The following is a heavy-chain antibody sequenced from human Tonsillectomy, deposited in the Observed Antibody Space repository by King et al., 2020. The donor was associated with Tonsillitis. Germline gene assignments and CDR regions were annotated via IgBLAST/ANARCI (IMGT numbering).Heavy chain of an antibody. CDR1: GNSFSKYW. CDR2: IYPGDSEA. CDR3: ARLAEPYTTIRAFDI. J-gene: IGHJ3*02. V-gene: IGHV5-51*01. Sequence: VQLVESGAEVKKPGESLKISCKTSGNSFSKYWIAWVRQMPGKGLEWMGIIYPGDSEARYSPSFQGQVTISAEKSVSTAYLQWSSLKASDTAVYYCARLAEPYTTIRAFDIWGQGTMVTVSS. D-gene: IGHD1-14*01.